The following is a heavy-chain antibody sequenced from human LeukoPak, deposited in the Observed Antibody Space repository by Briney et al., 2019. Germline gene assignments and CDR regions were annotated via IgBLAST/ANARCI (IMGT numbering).Heavy chain of an antibody. Sequence: GGSLRLSCAASGFTFSSYGMHWVRQAPGKGLEWVAVIWYDGSNKYYADSVKGRFTISRDNSKNTLYLQMNSLRAEDTAVYYCAKDRSATVTRFYFDYWGQGTLVTVSS. V-gene: IGHV3-33*06. D-gene: IGHD4-17*01. CDR1: GFTFSSYG. CDR3: AKDRSATVTRFYFDY. J-gene: IGHJ4*02. CDR2: IWYDGSNK.